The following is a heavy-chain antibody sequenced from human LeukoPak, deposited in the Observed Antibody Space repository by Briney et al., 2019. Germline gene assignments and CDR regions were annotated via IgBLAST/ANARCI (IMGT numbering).Heavy chain of an antibody. CDR1: GGSISSGGYS. CDR3: ARRIDYYDSSGYYSRFDP. D-gene: IGHD3-22*01. Sequence: SETLSLTCAVSGGSISSGGYSWSWIRQPPGKGLEWIGYIYHSGSTYYNPSLKSRVTVSVDRSKNQFSLKLSSVTAADTAVYYCARRIDYYDSSGYYSRFDPWGQGTLVTVSS. V-gene: IGHV4-30-2*01. CDR2: IYHSGST. J-gene: IGHJ5*02.